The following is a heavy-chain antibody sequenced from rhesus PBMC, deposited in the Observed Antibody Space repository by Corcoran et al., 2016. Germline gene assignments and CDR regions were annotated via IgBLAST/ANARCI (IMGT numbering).Heavy chain of an antibody. J-gene: IGHJ4*01. CDR2: ISSEGSTT. CDR3: AKGGGSWKFYFDY. D-gene: IGHD6-25*01. V-gene: IGHV3-119*01. Sequence: EVQLAESGGGSVQPGGSLRLSCAASGSTVSDYWIDWVRQAPGKGLVWVSRISSEGSTTSYADSVKGRFTISRENAKNSLYLQMNSLRAEDTAVYYCAKGGGSWKFYFDYWGQGVLVTVSS. CDR1: GSTVSDYW.